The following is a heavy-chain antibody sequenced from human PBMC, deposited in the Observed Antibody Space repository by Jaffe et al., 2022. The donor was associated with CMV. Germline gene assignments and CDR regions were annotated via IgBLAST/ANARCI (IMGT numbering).Heavy chain of an antibody. D-gene: IGHD1-26*01. CDR1: GGTFSSYA. J-gene: IGHJ3*02. Sequence: QVQLVQSGAEVKKPGSSVKVSCKASGGTFSSYAISWVRQAPGQGLEWMGRIIPILGIANYAQKFQGRVTITADKSTSTAYMELSSLRSEDTAVYYCARVEGATDAFDIWGQGTMVTVSS. V-gene: IGHV1-69*09. CDR2: IIPILGIA. CDR3: ARVEGATDAFDI.